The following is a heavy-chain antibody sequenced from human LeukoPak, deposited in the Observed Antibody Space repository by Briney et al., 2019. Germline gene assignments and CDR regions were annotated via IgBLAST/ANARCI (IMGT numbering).Heavy chain of an antibody. CDR2: ISGSGGST. V-gene: IGHV3-23*01. D-gene: IGHD6-13*01. CDR3: AKVGRALIAAAAQNWFDP. J-gene: IGHJ5*02. CDR1: GFTFSSYA. Sequence: GGSLRLSCAASGFTFSSYAMSWVRQAPGKGLEWASAISGSGGSTYYADSVKGRFTISRDNSKNTLYLQMNSLRAEDTAVYYCAKVGRALIAAAAQNWFDPWGQGTLVTVSS.